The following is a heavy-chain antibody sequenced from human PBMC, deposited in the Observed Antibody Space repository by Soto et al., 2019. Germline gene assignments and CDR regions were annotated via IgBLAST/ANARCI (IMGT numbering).Heavy chain of an antibody. J-gene: IGHJ6*02. CDR3: ASIYGYPDSYYGMDV. Sequence: EVQLVESGGGLVKPGGSLRLSCAASGVTFSSYSMNWVRQAPGKGLEWVSSISSSSSYIYYPDSVKGRFTIASDNAKNSLYLQRNSLRAEDTAVHYCASIYGYPDSYYGMDVCVQGTTIPVSS. D-gene: IGHD5-18*01. CDR2: ISSSSSYI. V-gene: IGHV3-21*01. CDR1: GVTFSSYS.